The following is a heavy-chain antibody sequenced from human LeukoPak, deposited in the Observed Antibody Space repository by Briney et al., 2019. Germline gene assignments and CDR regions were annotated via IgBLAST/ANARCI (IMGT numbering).Heavy chain of an antibody. CDR2: ISYDGSNK. D-gene: IGHD4-11*01. CDR3: AKDNHDYSNYFDY. V-gene: IGHV3-30*04. J-gene: IGHJ4*02. CDR1: GFTFSSYA. Sequence: PGGSLRLSCAASGFTFSSYAMHWVRQAPGKGLEWVAVISYDGSNKYYADSVKGRFTISRDNSKNTLYLQMNSLRAEDTAVYYCAKDNHDYSNYFDYWGQGTLVTVSS.